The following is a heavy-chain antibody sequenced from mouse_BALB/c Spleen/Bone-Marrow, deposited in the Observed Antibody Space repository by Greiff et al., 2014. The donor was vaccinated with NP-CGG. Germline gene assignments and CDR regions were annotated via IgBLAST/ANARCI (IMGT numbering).Heavy chain of an antibody. CDR1: GYTFTDYN. J-gene: IGHJ3*01. CDR2: IYPYNGGT. CDR3: ARRFITTAAWFAY. D-gene: IGHD1-2*01. Sequence: EVQLQQSGPELVKPGASVKISCKASGYTFTDYNMHWVKQSHGKSLEWIGYIYPYNGGTGYNQKFKSNATLTVDNSSSTAYMELRSLTSEDSAVYYCARRFITTAAWFAYWGQGTLVTVSA. V-gene: IGHV1S29*02.